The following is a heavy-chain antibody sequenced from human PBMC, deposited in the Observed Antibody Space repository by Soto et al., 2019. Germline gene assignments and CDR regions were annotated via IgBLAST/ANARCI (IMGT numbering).Heavy chain of an antibody. CDR3: ARGRYFSGGSFPPYYGKDD. CDR1: GFTVSSNY. D-gene: IGHD2-15*01. Sequence: EVQLVESGGGLVQPGGSLRLSCAASGFTVSSNYMTWVRQAPGKGLEWVSVIYSGGSTYYADSVKGRFTISRQNSKNTVYLQMNGLGAEDTAVDYCARGRYFSGGSFPPYYGKDDWGQGTAVTV. CDR2: IYSGGST. J-gene: IGHJ6*01. V-gene: IGHV3-53*04.